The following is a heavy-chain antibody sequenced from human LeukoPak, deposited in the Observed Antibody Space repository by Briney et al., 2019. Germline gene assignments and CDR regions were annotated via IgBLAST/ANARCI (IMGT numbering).Heavy chain of an antibody. CDR1: GFTFSSYG. V-gene: IGHV3-30*03. D-gene: IGHD2-15*01. Sequence: GGSLRLSCAASGFTFSSYGMHWVRRAPGKGLEWVAVISYDGSNKYYADSVKGRFTISRDNSKNTLYLQMNSLRAEDAAVYYCARTLVNCSGGSCYTDAFDIWGQGTMVTVSS. CDR3: ARTLVNCSGGSCYTDAFDI. J-gene: IGHJ3*02. CDR2: ISYDGSNK.